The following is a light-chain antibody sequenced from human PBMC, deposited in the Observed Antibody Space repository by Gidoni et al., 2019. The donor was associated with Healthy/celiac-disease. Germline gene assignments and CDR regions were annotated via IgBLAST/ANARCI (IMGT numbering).Light chain of an antibody. V-gene: IGKV1-9*01. CDR1: QGISSY. CDR3: QQLNSYPT. Sequence: IQLTPSPTSLSASVGDRVTITCRASQGISSYLAWYQQKPGKAPKLLLYAASTLQSGVPSRFSGSGSGTDFTLTISSLQAEDFATYYCQQLNSYPTFGPGTKVDIK. CDR2: AAS. J-gene: IGKJ3*01.